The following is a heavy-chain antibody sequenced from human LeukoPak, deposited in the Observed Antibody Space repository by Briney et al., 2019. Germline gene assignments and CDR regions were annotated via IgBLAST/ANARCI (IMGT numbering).Heavy chain of an antibody. Sequence: SETLSLTCAVSGVSISSSERRSWVRPPPGEGLEWLGELHRNGRNRYNPSLKSRVNMSRNYSKNQFSQEVAAVTAADNAIFFFGKTNIYFNSVPYCGPGSLVTVAS. V-gene: IGHV4-4*02. J-gene: IGHJ4*02. CDR2: LHRNGRN. CDR1: GVSISSSER. CDR3: GKTNIYFNSVPY. D-gene: IGHD3-10*01.